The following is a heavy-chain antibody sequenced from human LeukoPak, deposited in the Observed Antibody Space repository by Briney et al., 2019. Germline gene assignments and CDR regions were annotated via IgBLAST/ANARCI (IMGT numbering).Heavy chain of an antibody. J-gene: IGHJ4*02. D-gene: IGHD6-13*01. Sequence: GGSLRPSCAASGFTFSSYAMSWVRQAPGKGLEWVSAISGSGGSTDYADSVKGRFTISRDNSKNTLYLQMNSLRAEDTAVYYCAKTRGYSRDFFDYWGQGTLVTVSS. CDR3: AKTRGYSRDFFDY. CDR2: ISGSGGST. CDR1: GFTFSSYA. V-gene: IGHV3-23*01.